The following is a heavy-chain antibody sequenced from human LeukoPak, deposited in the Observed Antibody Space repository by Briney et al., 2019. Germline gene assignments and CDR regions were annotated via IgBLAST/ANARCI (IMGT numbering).Heavy chain of an antibody. J-gene: IGHJ5*02. CDR2: INPNSGDT. Sequence: ASVKVSCKASGYTFTGYYMHWVRQAPGQGLEWMGWINPNSGDTNYAQKFQTSVTMTGDTSISTAYMELSRLRSDDTAVYYCARGGYSSSWVSWFDPWGQGTLVTVSS. CDR1: GYTFTGYY. CDR3: ARGGYSSSWVSWFDP. D-gene: IGHD6-13*01. V-gene: IGHV1-2*02.